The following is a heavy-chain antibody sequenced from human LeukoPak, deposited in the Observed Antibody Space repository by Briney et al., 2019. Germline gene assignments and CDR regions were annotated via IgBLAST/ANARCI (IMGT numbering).Heavy chain of an antibody. J-gene: IGHJ4*02. CDR3: AKDMIQLWFPDN. CDR1: GFTVSSNY. CDR2: IYSGGST. V-gene: IGHV3-53*01. D-gene: IGHD5-18*01. Sequence: SGGSLRLSCAASGFTVSSNYMSWVRQAPGKGLEWVSVIYSGGSTYYADSVKGRFTISRDNSKNTLYLQMNSLRAEDTAVYYCAKDMIQLWFPDNWGQGILVTVSS.